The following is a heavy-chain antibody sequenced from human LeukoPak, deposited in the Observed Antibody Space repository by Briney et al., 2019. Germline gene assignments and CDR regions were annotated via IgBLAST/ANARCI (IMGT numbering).Heavy chain of an antibody. CDR1: RFTLGTYW. V-gene: IGHV3-7*01. CDR3: ARVSYGAFDY. CDR2: IKQDGSEK. Sequence: GGSLRLSCAASRFTLGTYWMTWVRQGPGKGLEWVANIKQDGSEKYYMDSVKGRFIVPRDNAKNSLFLQMNSLRAEDTGVYYCARVSYGAFDYWGQGTLVTVSS. J-gene: IGHJ4*02. D-gene: IGHD4-17*01.